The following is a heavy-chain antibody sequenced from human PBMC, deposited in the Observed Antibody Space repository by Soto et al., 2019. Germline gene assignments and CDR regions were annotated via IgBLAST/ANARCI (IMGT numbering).Heavy chain of an antibody. CDR2: ISWNSASI. D-gene: IGHD3-10*01. Sequence: EVQLVESGGGLVQPGRSLRLSCAASGFTFDDYAMHWVRQAPGKGLEWVSGISWNSASIGYADSVKGRFTISRDNAKNSLYLQMNSVRAEDTALYYCAKDNRADRGAFDSWGQGSLVTVSS. J-gene: IGHJ4*02. CDR1: GFTFDDYA. CDR3: AKDNRADRGAFDS. V-gene: IGHV3-9*01.